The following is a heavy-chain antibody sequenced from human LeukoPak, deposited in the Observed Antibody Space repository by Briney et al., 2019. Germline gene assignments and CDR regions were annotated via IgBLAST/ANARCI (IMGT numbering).Heavy chain of an antibody. D-gene: IGHD3-10*01. CDR3: ARGGTYYYGSGSYYLFDY. J-gene: IGHJ4*02. CDR1: GYTFTGYY. Sequence: ASVKVSCKASGYTFTGYYMHWVRQAPGQGLEWMGWINPNSGGTNYAQKFQGRVTMTRDTSISTAYMELSRLRSDDTAVYYCARGGTYYYGSGSYYLFDYWGQGTLVTVSS. V-gene: IGHV1-2*02. CDR2: INPNSGGT.